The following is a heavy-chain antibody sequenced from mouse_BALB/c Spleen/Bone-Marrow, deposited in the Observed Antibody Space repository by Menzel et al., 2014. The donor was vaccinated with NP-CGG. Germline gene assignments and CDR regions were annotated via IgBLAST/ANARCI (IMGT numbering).Heavy chain of an antibody. J-gene: IGHJ3*01. V-gene: IGHV5-4*02. CDR3: ANYYGSTWFAY. CDR2: ISDGGSYT. Sequence: EVHLVESGGGLVKPGGSLKLSCAAPGFTFSDYYMYWVRQTPEKRLEWVATISDGGSYTYYPDSVKGRFTISRDNAKNNLYLQMSSLKSEDTAMYYCANYYGSTWFAYWGQGTLVTVSA. D-gene: IGHD1-1*01. CDR1: GFTFSDYY.